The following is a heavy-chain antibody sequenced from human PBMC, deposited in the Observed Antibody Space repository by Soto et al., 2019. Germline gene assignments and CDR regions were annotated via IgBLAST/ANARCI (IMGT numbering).Heavy chain of an antibody. J-gene: IGHJ4*02. Sequence: QVQLVQSGAEVKKPGSLVMVSCKASGGTFSSYTFSWVRQAPGQGLEWMGGIIPIFKTPHYARKFQGRVTITADESTSTAYMEMSSLRSEDTAVYYCARGAYRGGSTFDYWGQGTLVTVSS. CDR3: ARGAYRGGSTFDY. V-gene: IGHV1-69*01. CDR2: IIPIFKTP. CDR1: GGTFSSYT. D-gene: IGHD1-26*01.